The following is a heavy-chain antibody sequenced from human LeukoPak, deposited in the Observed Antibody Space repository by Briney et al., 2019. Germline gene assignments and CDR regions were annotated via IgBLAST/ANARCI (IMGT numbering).Heavy chain of an antibody. D-gene: IGHD2-2*01. CDR2: INGDGGYT. CDR1: GFTFSNDW. J-gene: IGHJ6*02. Sequence: PGGSLRLSCAASGFTFSNDWMHWGRQAPGKGLVWVSRINGDGGYTSYADSVKGRFTISRDNAKNTLYLQMNSLRAEDTAVYYCAKYTRGMDVWGQGTTVTVSS. CDR3: AKYTRGMDV. V-gene: IGHV3-74*01.